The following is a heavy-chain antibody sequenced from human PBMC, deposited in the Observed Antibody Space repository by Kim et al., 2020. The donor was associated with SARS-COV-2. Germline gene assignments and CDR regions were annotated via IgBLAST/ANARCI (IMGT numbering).Heavy chain of an antibody. V-gene: IGHV1-18*01. Sequence: KGNTKHARKIQGRVTMTTDTSTSTAYMELRSLRSDDTAVYYCARDYYMDVWGKGTTVTVSS. CDR3: ARDYYMDV. J-gene: IGHJ6*03. CDR2: KGNT.